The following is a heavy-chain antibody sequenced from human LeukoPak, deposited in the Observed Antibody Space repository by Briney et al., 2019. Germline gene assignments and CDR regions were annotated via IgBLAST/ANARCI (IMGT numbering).Heavy chain of an antibody. CDR2: ISYDGSNR. Sequence: GGSLRLSCAASGFTFSSSTMHWVRQAPGKGLEWVAVISYDGSNRYYADSVKGRFTISRDNSKNTLYLQMNSLRAEDTAVYYCAREGGQWLVSDYWGQGTLVTVSS. D-gene: IGHD6-19*01. CDR1: GFTFSSST. V-gene: IGHV3-30*04. J-gene: IGHJ4*02. CDR3: AREGGQWLVSDY.